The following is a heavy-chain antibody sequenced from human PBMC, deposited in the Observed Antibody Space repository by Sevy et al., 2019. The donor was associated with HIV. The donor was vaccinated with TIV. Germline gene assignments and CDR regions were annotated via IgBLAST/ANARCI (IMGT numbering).Heavy chain of an antibody. CDR3: ARDRRYYDFWSGHDY. CDR2: ISAYNGNT. V-gene: IGHV1-18*01. D-gene: IGHD3-3*01. J-gene: IGHJ4*02. CDR1: GYTFTSYG. Sequence: ASVKVSCKASGYTFTSYGISWVRQAPGQGLEWMGWISAYNGNTNYAQKLQGRVTMTTDTSTRTAYMELRSLRSDDTAVYYCARDRRYYDFWSGHDYWGQGTLVTVSS.